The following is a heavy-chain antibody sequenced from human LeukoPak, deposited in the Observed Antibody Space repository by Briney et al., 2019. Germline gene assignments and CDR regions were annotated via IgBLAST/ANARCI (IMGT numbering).Heavy chain of an antibody. CDR2: IYYSGST. Sequence: SETLSLTCTVSGGSVSSGSYYWSWIRQPPGKGLEWIGYIYYSGSTNYNPSLKSRVTISVDTSKNQFSLKLSSVTAADTAVYYCARDKEPSGGFEWGQGTLVTVSS. V-gene: IGHV4-61*01. CDR1: GGSVSSGSYY. J-gene: IGHJ4*02. CDR3: ARDKEPSGGFE. D-gene: IGHD3-16*01.